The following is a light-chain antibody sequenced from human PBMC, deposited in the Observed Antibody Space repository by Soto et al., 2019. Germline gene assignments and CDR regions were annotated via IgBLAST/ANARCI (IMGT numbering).Light chain of an antibody. J-gene: IGKJ1*01. CDR3: QQYGSSPWT. V-gene: IGKV3-20*01. CDR1: HSVSSNY. Sequence: EIVLTQSPGTLSLSPRERATLSFRASHSVSSNYLAWYQQTPGQAPRLLIYGASRRATGIPDRFSGSASGTDFTLTISRLELEDFAVYYCQQYGSSPWTLGQRTKVDIK. CDR2: GAS.